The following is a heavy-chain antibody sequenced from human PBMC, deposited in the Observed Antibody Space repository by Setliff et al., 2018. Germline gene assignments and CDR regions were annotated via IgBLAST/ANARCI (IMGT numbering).Heavy chain of an antibody. CDR2: IYIGGSA. CDR1: GGSISSYY. D-gene: IGHD6-19*01. J-gene: IGHJ6*03. V-gene: IGHV4-4*07. CDR3: AREQWLDPPGYYYMDV. Sequence: SETLSLTCTVSGGSISSYYWSWIRQPAGKGLEWIGHIYIGGSANYNPSLKSRVTMSIDTSKNQFPLKPNSVTAADMAVYYCAREQWLDPPGYYYMDVWAKGTTVTVSS.